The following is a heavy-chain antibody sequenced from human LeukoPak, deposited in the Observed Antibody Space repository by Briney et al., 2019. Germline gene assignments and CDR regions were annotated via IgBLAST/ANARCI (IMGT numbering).Heavy chain of an antibody. CDR3: ATAAGGEGY. Sequence: GGSLRLSCAASGFTFHYYGLAWVRQAPGQGLEWVSGINWKGSTTGYADSVQSRFTISRDNARNSLYLQMDSLRGEDTALYYCATAAGGEGYWGQGTLVTVSS. J-gene: IGHJ4*02. D-gene: IGHD6-13*01. CDR1: GFTFHYYG. V-gene: IGHV3-20*04. CDR2: INWKGSTT.